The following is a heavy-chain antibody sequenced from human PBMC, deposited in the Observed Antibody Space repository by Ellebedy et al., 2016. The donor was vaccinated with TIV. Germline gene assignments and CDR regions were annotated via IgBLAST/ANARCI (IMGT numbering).Heavy chain of an antibody. CDR2: ISWNSGSI. Sequence: SLKISCAASGFTFSSYGMHWVRQAPGKGLEWVSGISWNSGSIDYADSVKGRFTISRDNSKNTLYLQMNSLRAEDTAVYYCAKAYGNPEDYWGQGTLVTVSS. V-gene: IGHV3-9*01. CDR3: AKAYGNPEDY. CDR1: GFTFSSYG. D-gene: IGHD1-14*01. J-gene: IGHJ4*02.